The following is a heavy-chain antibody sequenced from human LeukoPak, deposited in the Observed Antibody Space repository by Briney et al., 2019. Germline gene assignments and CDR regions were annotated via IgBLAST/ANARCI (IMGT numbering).Heavy chain of an antibody. D-gene: IGHD4-11*01. CDR1: GYTFTGYY. CDR2: INPNSGGT. J-gene: IGHJ6*02. V-gene: IGHV1-2*06. CDR3: AREDSNPKYYYYYGMDV. Sequence: GASVKVSCKASGYTFTGYYMNWVRQAPGQGLEWMGRINPNSGGTKYAQKFQGRVTMTRDTSTNTAYMELSRLRSDDTAVYYCAREDSNPKYYYYYGMDVWGQGTTVTVSS.